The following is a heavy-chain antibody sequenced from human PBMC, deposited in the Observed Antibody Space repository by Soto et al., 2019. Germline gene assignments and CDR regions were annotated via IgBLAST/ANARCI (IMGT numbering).Heavy chain of an antibody. D-gene: IGHD3-22*01. CDR3: AKGLLAYYYDSSGYLEYFDY. V-gene: IGHV3-23*01. CDR2: ISGSGGST. J-gene: IGHJ4*02. CDR1: GFTFSSDA. Sequence: EVQLLESGGGLVQPGGSLRLSCAACGFTFSSDAMSWVRQAPGKGLEWVSAISGSGGSTYYADSVKGRFTISRDNSKNTLYLQMNSLRAEDTAVYYCAKGLLAYYYDSSGYLEYFDYWGQGTLVTVSS.